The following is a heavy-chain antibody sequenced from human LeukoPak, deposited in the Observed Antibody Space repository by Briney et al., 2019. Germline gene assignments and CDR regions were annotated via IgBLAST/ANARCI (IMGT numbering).Heavy chain of an antibody. CDR1: GFTFSSVG. CDR3: AKGQGYYCDH. Sequence: PGGSLRLSCAASGFTFSSVGMHWVRQAPGKGLEWVAFIQFDGSNSYYADSVKGRFTLSRDNSKNTLYLQMDSLRAEDTATYYCAKGQGYYCDHWGQGTLVTVSS. CDR2: IQFDGSNS. D-gene: IGHD3-22*01. V-gene: IGHV3-30*02. J-gene: IGHJ4*02.